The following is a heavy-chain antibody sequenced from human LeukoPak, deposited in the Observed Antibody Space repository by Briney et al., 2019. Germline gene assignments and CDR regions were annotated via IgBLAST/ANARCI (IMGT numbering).Heavy chain of an antibody. J-gene: IGHJ4*02. V-gene: IGHV4-4*02. Sequence: SETLSLSCGVSGGSITSTNYWTWVRQPPGKGLEWIGEVNLQGSTNYNPSLMGRVAISVDMSENHISLQLTSVTAADTAMYYCAREGGPYRPLDYSGQGTLVTVSS. CDR2: VNLQGST. CDR1: GGSITSTNY. CDR3: AREGGPYRPLDY.